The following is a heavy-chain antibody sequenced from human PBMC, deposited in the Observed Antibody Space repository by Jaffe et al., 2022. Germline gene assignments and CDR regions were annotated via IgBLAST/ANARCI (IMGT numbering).Heavy chain of an antibody. CDR1: GGTFSSYA. V-gene: IGHV1-69*01. J-gene: IGHJ6*03. CDR2: IIPIFGTA. D-gene: IGHD2-15*01. CDR3: ARDQGYCSGGSCHYEGVDYYYYMDV. Sequence: QVQLVQSGAEVKKPGSSVKVSCKASGGTFSSYAISWVRQAPGQGLEWMGGIIPIFGTANYAQKFQGRVTITADESTSTAYMELSSLRSEDTAVYYCARDQGYCSGGSCHYEGVDYYYYMDVWGKGTTVTVSS.